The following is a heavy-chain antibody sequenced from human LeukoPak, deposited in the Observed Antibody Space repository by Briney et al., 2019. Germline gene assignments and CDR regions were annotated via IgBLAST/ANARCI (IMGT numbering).Heavy chain of an antibody. J-gene: IGHJ4*02. D-gene: IGHD3-9*01. CDR3: AREPYYDILTGYYFLDY. V-gene: IGHV1-69*13. CDR2: IIPIFGTA. Sequence: GASVKVSCKASGGTFSSYAISWVRQAPGQGLEWMGGIIPIFGTANYAQKFQGRATITADESTSTAYMELSSLRSEDTAVYYCAREPYYDILTGYYFLDYWGQGTLVTVSS. CDR1: GGTFSSYA.